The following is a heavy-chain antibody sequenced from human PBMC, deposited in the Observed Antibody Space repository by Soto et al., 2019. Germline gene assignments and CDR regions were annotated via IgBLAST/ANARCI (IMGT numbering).Heavy chain of an antibody. J-gene: IGHJ4*02. V-gene: IGHV3-33*01. Sequence: GGSLRLSCAASGFTFSSYGMHWVRQAPGKGLEWVAVIWYDGSNKYYADSVKGRFTISRDNSKNTLYLQMNSLRAEDTAVYYCAREVLGTQTYYFDYWGQGTLVTVSS. CDR2: IWYDGSNK. CDR3: AREVLGTQTYYFDY. D-gene: IGHD1-1*01. CDR1: GFTFSSYG.